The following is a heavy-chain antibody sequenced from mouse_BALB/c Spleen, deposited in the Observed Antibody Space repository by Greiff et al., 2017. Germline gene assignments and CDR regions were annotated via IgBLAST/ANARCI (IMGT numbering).Heavy chain of an antibody. Sequence: EVKLVESGGGLVKPGGSLKLSCAASGFTFSSYAMSWVRQSPEKRLEWVAEISSGGSYTYYPDTVTGRFTISRDNAKNTLYLEMSSLRSEDTAMYYCARVAMITKVAYWGQGTLVTVSA. CDR3: ARVAMITKVAY. J-gene: IGHJ3*01. CDR1: GFTFSSYA. V-gene: IGHV5-9-4*01. CDR2: ISSGGSYT. D-gene: IGHD2-4*01.